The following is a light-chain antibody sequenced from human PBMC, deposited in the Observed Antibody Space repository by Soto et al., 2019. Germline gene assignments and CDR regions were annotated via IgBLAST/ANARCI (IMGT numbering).Light chain of an antibody. V-gene: IGLV2-14*01. J-gene: IGLJ2*01. Sequence: QSALTQPASVSGSPGQSITISCAGTSSDIGAYDYVSWYQQYPGKAPKLIIYEVTDRPSGVSNRFTGSKSGTTASLTISGLQAEDEADYYCSSYTSTSTRVFGGGTKLTVL. CDR1: SSDIGAYDY. CDR3: SSYTSTSTRV. CDR2: EVT.